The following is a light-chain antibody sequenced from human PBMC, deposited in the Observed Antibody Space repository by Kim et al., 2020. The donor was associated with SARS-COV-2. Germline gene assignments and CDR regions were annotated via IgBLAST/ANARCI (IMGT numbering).Light chain of an antibody. V-gene: IGKV3-20*01. CDR1: QSIRSNY. CDR3: QQYGRSST. CDR2: GAS. J-gene: IGKJ2*01. Sequence: EIVLTQSPGTLSLSPGERATLSCRASQSIRSNYLAWYQQKPGQAPRLLIYGASGRATGIPDRFSGSGSGTDFTLTISRLEPEDFAVYHGQQYGRSSTCGQGTKLEI.